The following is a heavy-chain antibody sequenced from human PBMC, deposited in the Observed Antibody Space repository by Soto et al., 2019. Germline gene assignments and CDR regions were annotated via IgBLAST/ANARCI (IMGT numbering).Heavy chain of an antibody. J-gene: IGHJ3*02. CDR1: GFTFSSYG. CDR3: AKGQRLRITIFGVVTDDAFDI. D-gene: IGHD3-3*01. Sequence: PGGSLRLSCAASGFTFSSYGMHWVRQAPGKGLEWVAVISYDGSNKYYADSVKGRFTISRDNSKNTLYLQMNSLRAEDTAVYYCAKGQRLRITIFGVVTDDAFDIWGQGTMVTVS. V-gene: IGHV3-30*18. CDR2: ISYDGSNK.